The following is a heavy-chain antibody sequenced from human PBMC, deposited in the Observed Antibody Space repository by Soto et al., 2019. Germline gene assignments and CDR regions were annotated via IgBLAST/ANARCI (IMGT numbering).Heavy chain of an antibody. J-gene: IGHJ6*02. CDR3: ARDLWGYCGTDCYPLDV. CDR1: GFSIRGYY. D-gene: IGHD2-21*02. V-gene: IGHV4-59*01. CDR2: MYNTGST. Sequence: SETLSLRCTFSGFSIRGYYWSWIRQPPGKGLEWIGYMYNTGSTVYNPSFKSRVTISVDTSKNQFSLKLNSVTAADTAVYYCARDLWGYCGTDCYPLDVWGQGTTVTVSS.